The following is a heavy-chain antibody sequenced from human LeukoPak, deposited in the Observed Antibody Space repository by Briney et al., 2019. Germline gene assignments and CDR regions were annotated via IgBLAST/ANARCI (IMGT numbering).Heavy chain of an antibody. D-gene: IGHD3-22*01. J-gene: IGHJ3*02. CDR2: ISGSGGST. V-gene: IGHV3-23*01. CDR3: AKDSKYDSSGYYPENFDI. Sequence: GGPLRLSCAASGFTFSSYAMSWVRQAPGKGLEWVSAISGSGGSTYYTDSVKGRFTISRDNSKNTLYLQMNSLRAEDTAVYYCAKDSKYDSSGYYPENFDIWGQGTMVTVSS. CDR1: GFTFSSYA.